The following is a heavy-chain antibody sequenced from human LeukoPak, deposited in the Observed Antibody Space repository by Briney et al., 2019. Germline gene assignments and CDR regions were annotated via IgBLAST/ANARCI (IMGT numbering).Heavy chain of an antibody. CDR1: GGSIGSGGYY. J-gene: IGHJ4*02. CDR2: IYYSRST. Sequence: TLCLTCTVSGGSIGSGGYYWSWIRQHPGKGVGWIGYIYYSRSTYYNPSLKSRVTISVDTSKNQFSLKLSSVTAADTAVYYCATSGGGDILTGYYRFDYWGQGTLVTVSS. D-gene: IGHD3-9*01. CDR3: ATSGGGDILTGYYRFDY. V-gene: IGHV4-31*03.